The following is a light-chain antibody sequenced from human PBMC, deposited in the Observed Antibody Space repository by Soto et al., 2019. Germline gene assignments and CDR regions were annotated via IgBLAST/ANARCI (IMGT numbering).Light chain of an antibody. CDR2: DAS. CDR3: QQYSNWWT. Sequence: EIVMTQSPATLSVSPGERATLSCRASQSVSSNLAWYQQKPGQAPRLLIYDASTRATGVPARSSGGGSGTEFTLTISSLQSEDFALYYCQQYSNWWTFGQGTKVEIK. J-gene: IGKJ1*01. V-gene: IGKV3-15*01. CDR1: QSVSSN.